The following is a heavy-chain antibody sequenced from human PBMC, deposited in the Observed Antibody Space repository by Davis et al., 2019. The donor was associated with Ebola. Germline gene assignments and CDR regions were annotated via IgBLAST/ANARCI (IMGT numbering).Heavy chain of an antibody. Sequence: GESLKISCAASGFTFSSYAMHWVRQAPGKGLEWVAVISYGGSNKYYADSVKGRFTISRDNSKNTLYLQMNSLRVEDTAVYYCARVRSRSSSLRLDYYGMDVWGQGTTVTVSS. D-gene: IGHD6-6*01. V-gene: IGHV3-30*14. J-gene: IGHJ6*02. CDR1: GFTFSSYA. CDR2: ISYGGSNK. CDR3: ARVRSRSSSLRLDYYGMDV.